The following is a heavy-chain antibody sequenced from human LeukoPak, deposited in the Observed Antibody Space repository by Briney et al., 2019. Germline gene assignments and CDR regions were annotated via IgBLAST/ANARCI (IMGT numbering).Heavy chain of an antibody. CDR1: GFTFDDYA. J-gene: IGHJ5*02. Sequence: QPGGSLRLSCAASGFTFDDYAMHWVRQAPGKGLEWVSGISWNSGSIGYADSVKGRFTISRDNAKNSLYLQMNSLRAEDTALYYCASSPGVGALDWFDPWGQGTLVTVSS. D-gene: IGHD1-26*01. CDR3: ASSPGVGALDWFDP. V-gene: IGHV3-9*01. CDR2: ISWNSGSI.